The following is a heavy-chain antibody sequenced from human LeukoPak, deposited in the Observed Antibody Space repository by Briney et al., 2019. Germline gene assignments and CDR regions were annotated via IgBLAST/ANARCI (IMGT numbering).Heavy chain of an antibody. CDR2: IYSGGST. CDR3: ARDRLSGSYHSPTVWYFDL. Sequence: GGSLRLSCAASGFTVSSNYMSWVRQAPGKGLEWVSVIYSGGSTYYADSVKGRFTTSRDNSKNTLYLQMNSLRAEDTAVYYCARDRLSGSYHSPTVWYFDLWGRGTLVTVSS. CDR1: GFTVSSNY. V-gene: IGHV3-53*01. D-gene: IGHD1-26*01. J-gene: IGHJ2*01.